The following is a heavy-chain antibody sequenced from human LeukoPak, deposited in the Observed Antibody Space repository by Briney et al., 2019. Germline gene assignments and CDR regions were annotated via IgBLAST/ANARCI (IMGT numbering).Heavy chain of an antibody. Sequence: SETLSLTCTVSGGSISSYHWSWIRQPPGKGLEWIGYIYYSGSTNYNPSLKSRVTISVDTSKNQFSLKLSSVTAADTAVYYCARHLRAVAGNPLDYWGQGTLVTVSS. CDR2: IYYSGST. V-gene: IGHV4-59*08. CDR3: ARHLRAVAGNPLDY. CDR1: GGSISSYH. D-gene: IGHD6-19*01. J-gene: IGHJ4*02.